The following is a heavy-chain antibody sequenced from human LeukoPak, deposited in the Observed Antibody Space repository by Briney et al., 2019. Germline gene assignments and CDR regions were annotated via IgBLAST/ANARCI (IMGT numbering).Heavy chain of an antibody. Sequence: PGGSLRLSCAASGFSFSNTWMNWVRQAPGKGLEWVANIKQDGSEKYNVDSVKGRFTISRDNAKNSLHLQMNSLRAEDTAIYYCAREDDWNYEDYWGQGTLVSVSS. CDR1: GFSFSNTW. CDR2: IKQDGSEK. J-gene: IGHJ4*02. CDR3: AREDDWNYEDY. V-gene: IGHV3-7*01. D-gene: IGHD1-7*01.